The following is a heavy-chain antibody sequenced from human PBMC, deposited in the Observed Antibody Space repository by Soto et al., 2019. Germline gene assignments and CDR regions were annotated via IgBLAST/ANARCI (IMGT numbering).Heavy chain of an antibody. CDR2: IKQDGSEK. Sequence: PGGSLRLSCAASGFTFSSYWMSWVRQAPGKGLEWVANIKQDGSEKYYVDSVKGRFTISRDNAKNSLYLQMNSLRAEDTAVYYCARGGSLRFLEWLSFNWFDPWGQGTLVTVSS. D-gene: IGHD3-3*01. V-gene: IGHV3-7*01. CDR1: GFTFSSYW. CDR3: ARGGSLRFLEWLSFNWFDP. J-gene: IGHJ5*02.